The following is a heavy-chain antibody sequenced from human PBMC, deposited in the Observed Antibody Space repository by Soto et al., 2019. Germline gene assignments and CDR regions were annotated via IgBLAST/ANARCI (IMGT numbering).Heavy chain of an antibody. CDR3: ARGRLGYCSSTSCRLYYYYGMDV. CDR1: GGTFSSYA. CDR2: IIPIFGTA. V-gene: IGHV1-69*13. Sequence: ASVKVSCKASGGTFSSYAISWVRQAPGQGLEWMGAIIPIFGTANYAQKFQGRVTITADESTSTAYMELSSLRSEDTAVYYCARGRLGYCSSTSCRLYYYYGMDVWGQGTTVTVSS. D-gene: IGHD2-2*01. J-gene: IGHJ6*02.